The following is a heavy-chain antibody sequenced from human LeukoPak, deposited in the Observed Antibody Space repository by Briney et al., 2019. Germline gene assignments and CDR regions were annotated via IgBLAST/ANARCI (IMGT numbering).Heavy chain of an antibody. CDR1: GDSFSGYY. V-gene: IGHV4-39*01. Sequence: SETLSLTCAVYGDSFSGYYWSWVRQPPGKGLEWIGSIYYSGSTYYKPSLKSRVTISVDTPKYQVSLKLSSVTAADTAVYYCASLVVVITPGGFDPWGQGTLVTVSS. D-gene: IGHD3-22*01. J-gene: IGHJ5*02. CDR3: ASLVVVITPGGFDP. CDR2: IYYSGST.